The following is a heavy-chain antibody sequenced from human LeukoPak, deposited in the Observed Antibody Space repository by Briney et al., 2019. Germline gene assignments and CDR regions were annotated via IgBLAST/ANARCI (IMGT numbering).Heavy chain of an antibody. V-gene: IGHV3-21*01. J-gene: IGHJ4*02. CDR1: GFTFSSYS. CDR3: AREFSYYFDY. CDR2: ISSSSYI. Sequence: GGSLRLSSAASGFTFSSYSMNWVRQAPRKGLEWVSSISSSSYIYYADSVKGRFTISRDNAKNSLYLQMNSLRAEDAAVYYCAREFSYYFDYWGQGTLVTVSS.